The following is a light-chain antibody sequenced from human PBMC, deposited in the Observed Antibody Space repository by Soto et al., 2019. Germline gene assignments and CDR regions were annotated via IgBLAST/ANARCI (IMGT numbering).Light chain of an antibody. Sequence: DIQMTQSPTTLSASVGDRVTITCRANESFSRWLAWYQQKPGKAPKLLIYQASRLQSGVPSRFSGSGSGTEFTLTISSLQPDDLATYYCQHYQRFSRPFGRGTKVDIK. CDR2: QAS. CDR3: QHYQRFSRP. V-gene: IGKV1-5*03. J-gene: IGKJ3*01. CDR1: ESFSRW.